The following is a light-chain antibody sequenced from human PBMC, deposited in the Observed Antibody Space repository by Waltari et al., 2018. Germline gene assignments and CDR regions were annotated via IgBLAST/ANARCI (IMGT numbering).Light chain of an antibody. CDR1: QNILRY. V-gene: IGKV1-5*03. J-gene: IGKJ1*01. Sequence: DIQMTQSPSTLSASVGDRVILTCRASQNILRYLAWYQQKPGKAPTLLIYRASNLETGVPSRFIGSGSGTEFTLTISSLQPDDFATYYCQQYNDYSWTFGQGTKVEI. CDR3: QQYNDYSWT. CDR2: RAS.